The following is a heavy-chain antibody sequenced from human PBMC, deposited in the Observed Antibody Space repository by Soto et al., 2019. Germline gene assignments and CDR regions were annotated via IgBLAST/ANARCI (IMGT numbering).Heavy chain of an antibody. CDR1: GYKFTSYY. CDR2: INYSGGST. D-gene: IGHD2-15*01. J-gene: IGHJ3*02. V-gene: IGHV1-46*01. CDR3: ASATVVAARAVDI. Sequence: SVEVSCKASGYKFTSYYKHWVRQAPGQGLEWMGIINYSGGSTSYAQKFQGRDTMTRDTSTSTVYMELSSLRYEDPALYHCASATVVAARAVDIWGHGTSVTVSS.